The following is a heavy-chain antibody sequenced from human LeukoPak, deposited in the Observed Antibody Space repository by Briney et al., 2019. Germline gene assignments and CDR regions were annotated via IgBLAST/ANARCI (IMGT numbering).Heavy chain of an antibody. CDR3: ARDGAVVTMVRGVSKFDY. J-gene: IGHJ4*02. V-gene: IGHV3-23*01. CDR2: INSDGTT. Sequence: GGSLRLSCAASGFTFSSTAMSWVRQAPGKGLEWVSIINSDGTTYYADTVKGRLTISRDNSKNTLYLQMNGLTAEDTAVYYCARDGAVVTMVRGVSKFDYWGQGTLVTVSS. CDR1: GFTFSSTA. D-gene: IGHD3-10*01.